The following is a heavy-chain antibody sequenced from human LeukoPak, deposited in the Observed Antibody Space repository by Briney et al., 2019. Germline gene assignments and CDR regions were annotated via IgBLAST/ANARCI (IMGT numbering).Heavy chain of an antibody. Sequence: GGSLRLSCAASGFTFNSYSMNWVRQAPGKGLEWVANIKQDGSEKYYVDSVKGRFTISRDNAKNSLYLQMNSLRAEDTAVYYCARPIGYSSGWSPFDIWGQGTMVTVSS. D-gene: IGHD6-19*01. CDR3: ARPIGYSSGWSPFDI. V-gene: IGHV3-7*01. J-gene: IGHJ3*02. CDR2: IKQDGSEK. CDR1: GFTFNSYS.